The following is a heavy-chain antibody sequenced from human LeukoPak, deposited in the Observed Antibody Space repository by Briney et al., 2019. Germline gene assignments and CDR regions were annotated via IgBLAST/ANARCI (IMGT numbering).Heavy chain of an antibody. CDR2: IYHSGST. Sequence: ASETLSLTCSVSGGSMSSYYWSWIRQSPGKGLEWIGYIYHSGSTDYNPSLKSRVTISVDTSKNQFSLKLSSVTAADTAVYYCARGHHIVVVYFDYWGQGTLVTVSS. V-gene: IGHV4-59*12. D-gene: IGHD2-21*01. CDR1: GGSMSSYY. CDR3: ARGHHIVVVYFDY. J-gene: IGHJ4*02.